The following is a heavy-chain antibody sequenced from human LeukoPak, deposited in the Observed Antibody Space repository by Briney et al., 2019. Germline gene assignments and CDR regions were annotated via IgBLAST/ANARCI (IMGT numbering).Heavy chain of an antibody. CDR2: LSASGGST. CDR3: VRGRGSYLGFGEY. CDR1: GLSFSKYA. Sequence: TGGSLRLSCAVSGLSFSKYAMNWVRQAPGKGLEWVSTLSASGGSTYYADSVKGRFTISRDNSKNTLYLQMNSLRAEDTAVYYCVRGRGSYLGFGEYWGQGALVTVSS. D-gene: IGHD1-26*01. V-gene: IGHV3-23*01. J-gene: IGHJ4*02.